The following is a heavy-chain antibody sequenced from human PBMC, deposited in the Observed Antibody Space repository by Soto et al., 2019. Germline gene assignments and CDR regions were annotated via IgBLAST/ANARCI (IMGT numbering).Heavy chain of an antibody. Sequence: VGSLRLSCEASGFIFTNFWMHWVRQVPGKGLVWVSRIDTSGSSTSYADSVKGRFTISRDNAKNTVSLQMNSLRAEDTGVYYCAKDSWYFDLWSQGSLVTVSS. J-gene: IGHJ4*02. D-gene: IGHD6-13*01. V-gene: IGHV3-74*01. CDR3: AKDSWYFDL. CDR2: IDTSGSST. CDR1: GFIFTNFW.